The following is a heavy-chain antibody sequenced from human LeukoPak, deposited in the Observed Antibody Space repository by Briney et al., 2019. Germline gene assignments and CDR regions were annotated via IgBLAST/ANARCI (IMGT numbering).Heavy chain of an antibody. Sequence: ASVKVSCKASGYTFTSYGISWVRQAPGQGLEWMGWISAYNHNTNYAQNLQGRVTMTTDTVTSTAYMELRSLRSDDTAVYYCARVDGHIVGSTWELMNFDNWGQGTLVTVSS. D-gene: IGHD1-26*01. V-gene: IGHV1-18*01. CDR3: ARVDGHIVGSTWELMNFDN. CDR2: ISAYNHNT. J-gene: IGHJ4*02. CDR1: GYTFTSYG.